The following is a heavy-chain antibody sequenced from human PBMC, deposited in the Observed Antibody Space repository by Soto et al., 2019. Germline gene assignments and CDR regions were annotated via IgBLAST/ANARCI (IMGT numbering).Heavy chain of an antibody. CDR3: AAGSIRRSGSLDWFDT. CDR2: IVVGSGNT. V-gene: IGHV1-58*01. CDR1: GFTFTSSA. D-gene: IGHD3-10*01. Sequence: SVKVSCKASGFTFTSSAVQWVRQARGQRLEWIGWIVVGSGNTNYAQKFQERVTITRDMSTSTAYMELSSLRSGDTAVYYCAAGSIRRSGSLDWFDTWGQGTLVTVSS. J-gene: IGHJ5*02.